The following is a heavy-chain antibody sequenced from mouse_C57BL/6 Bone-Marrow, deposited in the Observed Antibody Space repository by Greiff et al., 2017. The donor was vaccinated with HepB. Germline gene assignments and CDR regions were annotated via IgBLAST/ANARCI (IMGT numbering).Heavy chain of an antibody. CDR2: IYPGSGST. CDR3: ARRRGLPYIDY. J-gene: IGHJ2*01. CDR1: GYTFTSYW. V-gene: IGHV1-55*01. Sequence: QVQLKESGAELVKPGASVKMSCKASGYTFTSYWITWVKQRPGQGLEWIGDIYPGSGSTNYNEKFKSKATLTVDTSSSTAYMQLSSLTSEDSAVYYCARRRGLPYIDYWGQGTTLTVSS.